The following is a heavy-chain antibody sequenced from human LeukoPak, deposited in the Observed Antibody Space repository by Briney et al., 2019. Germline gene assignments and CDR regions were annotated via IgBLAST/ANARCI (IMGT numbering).Heavy chain of an antibody. CDR3: ARHYSDSSGYYFEVDY. CDR1: GYSFTSYW. Sequence: GESLKISCKGSGYSFTSYWIGWVRQMPGKGLAWVGIIYPGDSDTRYSPSFQGQVTISADKSISTAYLQWSSLKASDTAMYYCARHYSDSSGYYFEVDYWGQGSLVTVSS. J-gene: IGHJ4*02. V-gene: IGHV5-51*01. CDR2: IYPGDSDT. D-gene: IGHD3-22*01.